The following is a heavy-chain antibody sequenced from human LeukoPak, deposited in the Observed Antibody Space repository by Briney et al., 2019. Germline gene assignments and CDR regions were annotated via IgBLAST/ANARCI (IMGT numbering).Heavy chain of an antibody. CDR3: ARDADWNGQSCDY. J-gene: IGHJ4*02. CDR2: IWYDGSNK. V-gene: IGHV3-33*01. Sequence: PGGSLRLSCAASGFTFSSYGMHWVRQAPGKGLEWVAVIWYDGSNKYYADSVKGRFTISRDNSKNTLYLQMNNLRAEDTAVYYCARDADWNGQSCDYWGQGTLVTVSS. CDR1: GFTFSSYG. D-gene: IGHD1-1*01.